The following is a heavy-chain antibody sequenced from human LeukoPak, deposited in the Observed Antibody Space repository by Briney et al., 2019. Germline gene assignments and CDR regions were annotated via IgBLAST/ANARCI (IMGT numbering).Heavy chain of an antibody. CDR3: ARAYCSSTSCYSELFDP. J-gene: IGHJ5*02. CDR2: ISGSGGST. D-gene: IGHD2-2*01. CDR1: GFTFSRYA. Sequence: PGGSLRLSCVVSGFTFSRYAMSWVRQAPGKGLEWVSAISGSGGSTYYTDSVRGRFTISRDNSKNTLYLQMNSLRAEDTAVYYCARAYCSSTSCYSELFDPWGQGILVTVSS. V-gene: IGHV3-23*01.